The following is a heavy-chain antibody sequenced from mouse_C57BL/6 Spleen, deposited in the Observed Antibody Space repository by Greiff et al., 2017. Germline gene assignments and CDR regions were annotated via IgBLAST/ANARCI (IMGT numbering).Heavy chain of an antibody. J-gene: IGHJ4*01. CDR1: VYTFTDYY. CDR2: IYPGSGNT. CDR3: ARGRDYYAMDY. Sequence: QVQLQQSGAELVRPGASVKLSCKASVYTFTDYYINWVKQRPGQGLEWIARIYPGSGNTYYNEKFKGKATLTAEKSSSTAYMQLSSLTSEDSAVYFCARGRDYYAMDYWGQGTSVTVSS. V-gene: IGHV1-76*01.